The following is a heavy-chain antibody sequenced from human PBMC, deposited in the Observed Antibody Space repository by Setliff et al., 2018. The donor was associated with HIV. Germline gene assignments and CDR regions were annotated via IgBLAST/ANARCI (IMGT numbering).Heavy chain of an antibody. CDR3: ARDRSRDDYGVSVRVYFDY. Sequence: NPSETLSLTCAVYGGPLANYYWSWFRQSPGKGLEWIGEIAVSGATDYNPSLKSRVIISVDTSKKQFSLKLNSVTAADTAVYYCARDRSRDDYGVSVRVYFDYWGQGTLVTVSS. CDR2: IAVSGAT. J-gene: IGHJ4*02. V-gene: IGHV4-34*01. D-gene: IGHD4-17*01. CDR1: GGPLANYY.